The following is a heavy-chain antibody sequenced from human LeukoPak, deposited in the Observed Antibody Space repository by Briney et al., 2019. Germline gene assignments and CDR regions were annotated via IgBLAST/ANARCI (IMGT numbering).Heavy chain of an antibody. D-gene: IGHD3-10*01. V-gene: IGHV1-69*13. Sequence: SVKVSCKASGGTFSSYAISWVRQAPGQGLEWMGGIIPFFGTANYAQKFQGRVTITADESTSTTYMELSSLRSEDTAVYYCVRGPYGSGISNWFDPWGQGTLVIVSS. CDR1: GGTFSSYA. J-gene: IGHJ5*02. CDR3: VRGPYGSGISNWFDP. CDR2: IIPFFGTA.